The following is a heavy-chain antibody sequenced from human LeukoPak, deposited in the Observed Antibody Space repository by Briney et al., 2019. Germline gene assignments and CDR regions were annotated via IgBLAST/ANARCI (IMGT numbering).Heavy chain of an antibody. CDR3: AKVMLYCSGGSCYDWFDP. CDR1: GFTFSSYG. CDR2: ISYDGSNK. V-gene: IGHV3-30*18. D-gene: IGHD2-15*01. Sequence: PGRSLRLSCAASGFTFSSYGMHWVRQAPGKGLEWVAVISYDGSNKYYADSVKGRFTISRDNSKNTLYLQMNSLRAEDTAVYYCAKVMLYCSGGSCYDWFDPWGQGTLVTVSS. J-gene: IGHJ5*02.